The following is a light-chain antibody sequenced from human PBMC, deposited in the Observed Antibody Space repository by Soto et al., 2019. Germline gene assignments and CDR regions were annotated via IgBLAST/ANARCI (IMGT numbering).Light chain of an antibody. V-gene: IGKV3-20*01. Sequence: EIVLTQSPDTLSLSPGERVTLSCRASQRMTNNFLAWFQQKPGLAPRLLIHGASTRASGVPDRFTGGGSGTDFFLTISRVEPEDFAVYYCQQYGRSPFTFGRGTKLQIK. CDR1: QRMTNNF. CDR2: GAS. J-gene: IGKJ2*01. CDR3: QQYGRSPFT.